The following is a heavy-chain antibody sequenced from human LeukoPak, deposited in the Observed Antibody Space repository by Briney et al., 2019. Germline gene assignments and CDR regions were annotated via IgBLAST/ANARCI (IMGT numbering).Heavy chain of an antibody. CDR2: IYHSGST. CDR1: GYSISSGYY. D-gene: IGHD2-21*02. CDR3: ARDRRAYCGGDCYGLFDP. J-gene: IGHJ5*02. V-gene: IGHV4-38-2*02. Sequence: PSQTLSLTCTVSGYSISSGYYWGWIRQPPGKGLEWIGSIYHSGSTYYNPSLKSRVTISVDTSKNQFSLKLSSVTAADTAVYYCARDRRAYCGGDCYGLFDPWGQGTLVTVSS.